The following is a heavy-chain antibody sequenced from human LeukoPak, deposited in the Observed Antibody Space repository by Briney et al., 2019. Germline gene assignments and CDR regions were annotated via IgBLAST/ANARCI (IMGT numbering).Heavy chain of an antibody. CDR3: AKAAYSGSPRDLGY. CDR2: ISWNSGRI. CDR1: GFTFNDFA. V-gene: IGHV3-9*01. J-gene: IGHJ4*02. Sequence: PGRSLRLSCAASGFTFNDFAMHWVRLTPGKGLEWVSGISWNSGRIAYADSVKGRFTISRDNSKNTLYLQMNSLRAEDTAVYYCAKAAYSGSPRDLGYWGQGTLVTVSS. D-gene: IGHD1-26*01.